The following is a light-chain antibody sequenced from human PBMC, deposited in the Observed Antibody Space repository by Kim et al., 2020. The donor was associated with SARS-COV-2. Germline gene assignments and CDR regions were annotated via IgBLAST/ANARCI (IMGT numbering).Light chain of an antibody. CDR3: QQYGSSPYT. CDR1: QSVCTSN. V-gene: IGKV3-20*01. Sequence: LSPADIATLSRRAGQSVCTSNLAWYQQKPAQAPRLLIYGASSRATGIPDRFSGSGSGTDFTLTISRLEAEDFTVYYCQQYGSSPYTFGQGTRLEI. J-gene: IGKJ2*01. CDR2: GAS.